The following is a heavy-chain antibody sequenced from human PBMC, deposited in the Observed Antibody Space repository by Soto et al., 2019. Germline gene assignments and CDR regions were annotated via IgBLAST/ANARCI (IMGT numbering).Heavy chain of an antibody. CDR3: ARDPHPYYDFWSASGSQTYYYYGMDV. D-gene: IGHD3-3*01. CDR1: GYTFTSHG. CDR2: ISGYNGNT. J-gene: IGHJ6*02. V-gene: IGHV1-18*04. Sequence: ASVKVSCKASGYTFTSHGISWVRQAPGQGLEWMGWISGYNGNTNYAQKLQGRVTMTTDTSTSTAYMELRSLRSDDTAVYYCARDPHPYYDFWSASGSQTYYYYGMDVWGQGTTVTVSS.